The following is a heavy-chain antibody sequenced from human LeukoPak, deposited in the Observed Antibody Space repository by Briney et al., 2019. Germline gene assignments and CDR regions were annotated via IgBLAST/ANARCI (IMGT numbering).Heavy chain of an antibody. CDR3: ARGGPKITMIVVVKRPGGFDY. CDR1: GGTFSSYA. D-gene: IGHD3-22*01. CDR2: IIPIFGTA. Sequence: SVKVSCKASGGTFSSYAISWVRQAPGQGLEWMGGIIPIFGTANYAQKFQGRVTITADKSTSTAYMELSSLRSGDTAVYYCARGGPKITMIVVVKRPGGFDYWGQGTLVTVSS. V-gene: IGHV1-69*06. J-gene: IGHJ4*02.